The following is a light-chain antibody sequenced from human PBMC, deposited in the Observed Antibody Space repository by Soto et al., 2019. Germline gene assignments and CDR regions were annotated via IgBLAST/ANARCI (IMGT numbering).Light chain of an antibody. CDR3: SSYTSSSTPYV. CDR1: SSDVGGYNY. J-gene: IGLJ1*01. Sequence: QSALTQPASVSGSPGQSITISWTGTSSDVGGYNYVSWYQQHPGKAPKLMIYDVSNRPSGVSNRFSGSKSGNTASLTISGLQAADEAAYYCSSYTSSSTPYVFGTGTKVTVL. V-gene: IGLV2-14*01. CDR2: DVS.